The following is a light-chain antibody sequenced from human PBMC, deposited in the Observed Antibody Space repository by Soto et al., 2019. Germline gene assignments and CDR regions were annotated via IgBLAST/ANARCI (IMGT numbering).Light chain of an antibody. CDR3: QQYDRYSWT. Sequence: DIQITQSPSTLSATVGDRVTITCRASQSISSWLAWYQQKPGKAPKLLIYDASSLESGVPSRFSGSGSGTEFTLTISSLQTDDFASYYCQQYDRYSWTFGQGTKVDI. CDR1: QSISSW. V-gene: IGKV1-5*01. J-gene: IGKJ1*01. CDR2: DAS.